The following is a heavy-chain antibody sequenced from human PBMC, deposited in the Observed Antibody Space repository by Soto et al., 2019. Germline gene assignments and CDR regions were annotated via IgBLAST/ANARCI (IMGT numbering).Heavy chain of an antibody. CDR1: GFAFDRHA. Sequence: EMQLLESGGGSAQSGGSLRLSCAASGFAFDRHAINWVRQAPGKGLEWVSSVSADGGRTYYADSVKGRFTISRDNSKNTVFLHMDTLSAEDSAVYFCVRDRTGDFVWFFDVWGRGALFTVSS. CDR3: VRDRTGDFVWFFDV. CDR2: VSADGGRT. D-gene: IGHD2-21*01. J-gene: IGHJ2*01. V-gene: IGHV3-23*01.